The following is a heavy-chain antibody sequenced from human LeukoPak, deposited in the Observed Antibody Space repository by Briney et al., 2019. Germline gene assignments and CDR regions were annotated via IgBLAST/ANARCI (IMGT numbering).Heavy chain of an antibody. V-gene: IGHV1-2*02. CDR2: INPNSGGT. J-gene: IGHJ4*02. Sequence: ASVKVSCKASGYTFTDYYMHWVRQAPGQGLEWMGWINPNSGGTNYAQNFQDRVTMTRDTSISTAYMELSRLRSDDTAVYYCARDWGSGWNGDYWGQGTLVTVSS. CDR3: ARDWGSGWNGDY. CDR1: GYTFTDYY. D-gene: IGHD6-19*01.